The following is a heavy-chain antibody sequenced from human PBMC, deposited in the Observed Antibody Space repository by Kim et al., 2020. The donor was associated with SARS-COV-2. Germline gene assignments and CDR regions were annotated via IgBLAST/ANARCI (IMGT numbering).Heavy chain of an antibody. V-gene: IGHV3-23*01. CDR2: T. CDR3: ASPRTIAVASY. J-gene: IGHJ4*02. D-gene: IGHD6-19*01. Sequence: TYYADSVKGRFTISRDNSKHTLYLQMNSLRAEDTAVYYCASPRTIAVASYWGQGTLVTVSS.